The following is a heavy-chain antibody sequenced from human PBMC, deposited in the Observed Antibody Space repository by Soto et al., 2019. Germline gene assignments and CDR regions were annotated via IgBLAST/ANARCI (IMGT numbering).Heavy chain of an antibody. D-gene: IGHD4-17*01. J-gene: IGHJ6*02. CDR2: INHSGST. V-gene: IGHV4-34*01. CDR3: ARGVYVSSDYVDYYYYYYGMDV. Sequence: SETLSLTCAVHGGSFSCYYWSWIRQPPGKGLEWIGEINHSGSTNYNPSLKSRVTISVDTSKNQFSLKLSSVTAADTAVYYCARGVYVSSDYVDYYYYYYGMDVWGQGTTVTVSS. CDR1: GGSFSCYY.